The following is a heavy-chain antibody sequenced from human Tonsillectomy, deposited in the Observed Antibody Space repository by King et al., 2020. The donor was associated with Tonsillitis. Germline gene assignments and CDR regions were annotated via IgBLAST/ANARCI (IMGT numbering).Heavy chain of an antibody. J-gene: IGHJ4*02. CDR1: GFTFSSYA. V-gene: IGHV3-23*04. D-gene: IGHD4-23*01. Sequence: VQLVESEGGLVQPGGSLRLSCAASGFTFSSYAMSWVRQAPGKGLEWVSVIRGSGGSTNYADSVKGRFTISRDNSKNTLYLQMNSLRAEDTAIYYCAKDVYGGNPGPLDYWGQGTLITVSS. CDR3: AKDVYGGNPGPLDY. CDR2: IRGSGGST.